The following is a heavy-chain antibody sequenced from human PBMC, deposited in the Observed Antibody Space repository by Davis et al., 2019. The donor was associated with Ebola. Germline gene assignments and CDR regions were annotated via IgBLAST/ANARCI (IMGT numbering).Heavy chain of an antibody. CDR1: GFTVSSNY. J-gene: IGHJ4*02. D-gene: IGHD5-12*01. V-gene: IGHV3-23*01. CDR3: AKVGNIVATILAGGFDY. Sequence: PGGSLRLSCAVSGFTVSSNYMSWVRQAPGKGLEWVSAISGSGDSTYYADSVKGRFTISRDNSKNTLYLQMNSLRAEDTAVYYCAKVGNIVATILAGGFDYWGQGTLVTVSS. CDR2: ISGSGDST.